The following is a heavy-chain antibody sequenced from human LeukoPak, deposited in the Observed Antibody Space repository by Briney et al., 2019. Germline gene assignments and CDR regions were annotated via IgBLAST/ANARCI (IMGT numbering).Heavy chain of an antibody. CDR3: ARDRRVRGACQDYYYGMDV. V-gene: IGHV1-18*01. J-gene: IGHJ6*02. CDR2: ISAYNGNT. D-gene: IGHD3-16*01. Sequence: ASVTVSCTASGYTFTSYGISWVRQAPGQGPEWMGWISAYNGNTNYAQKLQGRVTMTTDTSTSTAYVELRSLRSDDTGVDYCARDRRVRGACQDYYYGMDVWGQGTTVTVS. CDR1: GYTFTSYG.